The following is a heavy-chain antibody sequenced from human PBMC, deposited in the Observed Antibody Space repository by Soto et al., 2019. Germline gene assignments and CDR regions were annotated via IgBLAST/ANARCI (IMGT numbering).Heavy chain of an antibody. D-gene: IGHD2-2*01. J-gene: IGHJ4*02. Sequence: GGSLRLSCSASGFTFSSYAMHWVRQAPGKGLEYVSAISSNGGSTYYADSVKGRFTISRDNSKNTLYLQMSSLRAEDTAVYYCVKVKNIVVVPAVPFDYWGKGTLVTVSS. V-gene: IGHV3-64D*09. CDR1: GFTFSSYA. CDR3: VKVKNIVVVPAVPFDY. CDR2: ISSNGGST.